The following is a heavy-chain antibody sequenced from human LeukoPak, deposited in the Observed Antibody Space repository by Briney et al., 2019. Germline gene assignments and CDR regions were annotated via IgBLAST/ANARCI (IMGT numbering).Heavy chain of an antibody. J-gene: IGHJ4*02. V-gene: IGHV3-30*03. D-gene: IGHD3-10*01. Sequence: GGSLRLSCAASGFTFSDHYMDWVRQAPGKGLEWVAVISYDGSNKYYADSVKGRFTISRDNSKNTLYLQMNSLRAEDTAVYYCARVLYGPAQFHPYFDFWGQGTLVTVSS. CDR3: ARVLYGPAQFHPYFDF. CDR1: GFTFSDHY. CDR2: ISYDGSNK.